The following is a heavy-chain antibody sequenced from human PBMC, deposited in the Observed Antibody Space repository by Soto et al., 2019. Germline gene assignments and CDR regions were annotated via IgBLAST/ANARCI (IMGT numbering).Heavy chain of an antibody. CDR3: ARDRYIVVVPAATPAPFDY. CDR2: INAGNGNT. Sequence: ASVKVSCKASGYTLTSYAMHWVRQAPGQRLEWMGWINAGNGNTKYSQKFQGRVTITRDTSASTAYMELSSLRSEDTAVYYCARDRYIVVVPAATPAPFDYWGQGTLVTVS. V-gene: IGHV1-3*01. CDR1: GYTLTSYA. J-gene: IGHJ4*02. D-gene: IGHD2-2*01.